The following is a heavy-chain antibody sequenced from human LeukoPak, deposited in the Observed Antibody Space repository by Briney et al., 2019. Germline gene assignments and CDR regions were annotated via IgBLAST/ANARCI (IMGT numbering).Heavy chain of an antibody. CDR1: GYTFTGYY. J-gene: IGHJ4*02. Sequence: GASVKVSCKASGYTFTGYYMHWVRQAPGQGLEWMGWINPNSGGTNYAQKSQGRVTVTRDTSISTAYMKLSRLRSDDTAVYYCARCKYSYYDFWSGEPPPLDYWGQGTLVTVSS. D-gene: IGHD3-3*01. CDR3: ARCKYSYYDFWSGEPPPLDY. V-gene: IGHV1-2*02. CDR2: INPNSGGT.